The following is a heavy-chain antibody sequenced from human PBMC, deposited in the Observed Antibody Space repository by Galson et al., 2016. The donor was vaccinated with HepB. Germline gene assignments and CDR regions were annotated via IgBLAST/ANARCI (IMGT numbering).Heavy chain of an antibody. CDR1: GYNFTSYW. V-gene: IGHV5-51*01. CDR3: ARQVDTTMATEYYFDY. D-gene: IGHD5-18*01. CDR2: IYPGDSDT. J-gene: IGHJ4*02. Sequence: QSGAEVKTPGESLKISCKASGYNFTSYWIGWVRQMPGKGLEWMGIIYPGDSDTTYSPSFQGQVTISADKSISTAYLQWSSLKASDTAMYYCARQVDTTMATEYYFDYWGQGILVTVSS.